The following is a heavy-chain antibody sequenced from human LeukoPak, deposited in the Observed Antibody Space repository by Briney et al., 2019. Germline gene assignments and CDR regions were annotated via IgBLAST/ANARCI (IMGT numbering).Heavy chain of an antibody. CDR3: ARQIASARTAGFDF. CDR1: GGSTSSYY. CDR2: THYRGA. Sequence: SETLSLTCTVSGGSTSSYYWSWIRQPPGKGLEWIGYTHYRGANYHPSLKSRVTMSVDTSKNQFSLRLRSVTAADTAVYYWARQIASARTAGFDFWAREPWSPSPQ. J-gene: IGHJ4*02. D-gene: IGHD6-19*01. V-gene: IGHV4-59*12.